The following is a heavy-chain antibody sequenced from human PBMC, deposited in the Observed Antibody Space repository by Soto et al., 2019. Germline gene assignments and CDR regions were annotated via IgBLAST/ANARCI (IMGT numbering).Heavy chain of an antibody. V-gene: IGHV4-30-4*01. J-gene: IGHJ6*04. D-gene: IGHD3-10*01. CDR1: GGSISSGDYY. CDR3: ARFRVLLWFGELLLDYYYGMDV. CDR2: IYYSGST. Sequence: SETLSLTCTVSGGSISSGDYYWSWIRQPPGKGLEWIGYIYYSGSTYYNPSLKSRVTISVDTSKNQFSLKLSSVTAADTAVYYCARFRVLLWFGELLLDYYYGMDVWGTGTTVTVSS.